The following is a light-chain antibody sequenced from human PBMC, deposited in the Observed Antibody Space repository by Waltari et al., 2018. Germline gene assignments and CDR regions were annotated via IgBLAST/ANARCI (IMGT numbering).Light chain of an antibody. Sequence: EIVLTQSPGTASLSPGERVTLSCRASQSVGSSSLAWYQQKPGQAPRLVIYRASRRATGIPDRFSGSGSGTDFSLTISRLWPEDFAVYYCQQHGTLPATFGQGTKVEIK. V-gene: IGKV3-20*01. CDR3: QQHGTLPAT. CDR1: QSVGSSS. J-gene: IGKJ1*01. CDR2: RAS.